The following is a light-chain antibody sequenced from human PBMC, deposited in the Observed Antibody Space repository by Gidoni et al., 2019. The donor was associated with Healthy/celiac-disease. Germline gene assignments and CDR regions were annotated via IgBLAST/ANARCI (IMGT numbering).Light chain of an antibody. CDR2: DVS. V-gene: IGLV2-14*03. J-gene: IGLJ1*01. CDR1: SSDVVGYNY. CDR3: SSYTSSSTRV. Sequence: QSALTQPASVSGSPGRSITLSGTGNSSDVVGYNYVSCYQQHPGKPPKLMIYDVSNRPSVVSNRFSGSKSGNTASLTISGLHAEDEADYYCSSYTSSSTRVFGTGTKVTVL.